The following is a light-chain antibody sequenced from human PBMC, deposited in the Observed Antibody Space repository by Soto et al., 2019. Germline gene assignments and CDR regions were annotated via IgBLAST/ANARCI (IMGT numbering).Light chain of an antibody. V-gene: IGKV3-11*01. CDR1: QSVSSY. Sequence: EIVLTQSPATLSLKPGERATLSCRASQSVSSYLAWYQQKPGQAPRLLIYDASNRATGIPARFSGSGSGTDFTLTISSLEPEDFAVYYCQQRSNFLTFGGGTKVDI. CDR3: QQRSNFLT. J-gene: IGKJ4*01. CDR2: DAS.